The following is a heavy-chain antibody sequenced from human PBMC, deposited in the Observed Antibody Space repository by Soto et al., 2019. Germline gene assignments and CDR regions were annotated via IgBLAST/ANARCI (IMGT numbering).Heavy chain of an antibody. J-gene: IGHJ4*02. V-gene: IGHV3-74*01. CDR3: VRTSLVVAAATREDY. D-gene: IGHD2-15*01. CDR2: IKRDGSST. Sequence: GSLRLSCAASGFTFSDYWMHWVRQAPGKGLEWVSRIKRDGSSTNYADSVKGRFTISRDNAKNTLYLQMNSLRAEDTAVYYCVRTSLVVAAATREDYWGQGTLVTVSS. CDR1: GFTFSDYW.